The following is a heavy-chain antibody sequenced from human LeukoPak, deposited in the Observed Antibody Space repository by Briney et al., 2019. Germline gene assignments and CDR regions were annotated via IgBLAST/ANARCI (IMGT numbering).Heavy chain of an antibody. V-gene: IGHV3-30*18. CDR2: ISYDGSNK. CDR3: AKVHSSGYYEHYDY. Sequence: PGRSLRLSCAASGFTFSSYGMHWVRQAPGKGLEWVAVISYDGSNKYYADSVKGRFTISRDNCKNTLYLQMKSLRAEDTAVYYCAKVHSSGYYEHYDYWGQGTLVTVSS. CDR1: GFTFSSYG. J-gene: IGHJ4*02. D-gene: IGHD3-22*01.